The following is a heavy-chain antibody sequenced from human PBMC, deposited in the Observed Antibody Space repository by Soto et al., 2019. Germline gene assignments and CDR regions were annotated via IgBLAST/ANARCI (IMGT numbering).Heavy chain of an antibody. CDR1: GFTFSIYW. D-gene: IGHD2-15*01. CDR3: TTVGGSVSGSGV. J-gene: IGHJ6*02. Sequence: EVQLVESGGGLVQPGGSLRLSCAASGFTFSIYWMHWVRQAPGKGPVLVSRIDNAGSSARYADSVKGRFTIARDNARNTVYLRMNTLCAEEPAVYSCTTVGGSVSGSGVCGQGTTVTVSS. CDR2: IDNAGSSA. V-gene: IGHV3-74*01.